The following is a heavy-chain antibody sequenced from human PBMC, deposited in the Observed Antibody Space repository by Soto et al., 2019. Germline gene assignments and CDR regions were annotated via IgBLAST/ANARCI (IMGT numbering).Heavy chain of an antibody. CDR3: ARDSPPPRE. Sequence: QVQLVQSGAEVKKPGASVKVSCKASGYTFTNYHISWVRQAPGQGLEWMGWISAYNGNTNYAQKLQGRVTMTTDTAKSTGYREMRSLRSDDTAVDYCARDSPPPREWGQGTLVTVSS. V-gene: IGHV1-18*01. CDR2: ISAYNGNT. J-gene: IGHJ4*02. CDR1: GYTFTNYH.